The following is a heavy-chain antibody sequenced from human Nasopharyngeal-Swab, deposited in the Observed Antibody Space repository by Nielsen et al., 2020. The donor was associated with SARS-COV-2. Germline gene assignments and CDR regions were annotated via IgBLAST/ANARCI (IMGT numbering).Heavy chain of an antibody. V-gene: IGHV1-18*01. CDR1: GYTFTSYG. CDR2: ISAYNGNT. Sequence: ASVKVFCKASGYTFTSYGISWVRQAPGQGLEWMGWISAYNGNTNYAQKLQGRVTMTTDTSTSTAYMELRSLRSDDTAVYYCARGGRLGSWYQGASDYWGQGTLVTVSS. J-gene: IGHJ4*02. D-gene: IGHD6-13*01. CDR3: ARGGRLGSWYQGASDY.